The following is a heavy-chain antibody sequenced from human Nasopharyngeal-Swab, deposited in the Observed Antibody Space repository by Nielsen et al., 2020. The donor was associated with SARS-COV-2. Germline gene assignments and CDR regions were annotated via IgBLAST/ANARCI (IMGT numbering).Heavy chain of an antibody. D-gene: IGHD3-10*01. V-gene: IGHV1-2*02. CDR3: ARSHDYYGSGRPLYYFDY. Sequence: ASVKVSCKASGYTFTGYYMHWVRQAPGQGLEWMGWINPNSGGTNYAQKFQGRVTMTRNTSISTAYMELSSLRSEDTAVYYCARSHDYYGSGRPLYYFDYWGQGTLVTVSS. CDR1: GYTFTGYY. CDR2: INPNSGGT. J-gene: IGHJ4*02.